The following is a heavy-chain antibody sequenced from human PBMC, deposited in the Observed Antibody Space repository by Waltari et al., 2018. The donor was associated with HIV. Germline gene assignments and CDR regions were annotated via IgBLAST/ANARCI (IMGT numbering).Heavy chain of an antibody. CDR2: MNPSSGNT. CDR3: ARGSGRGYCSSTSCLFDY. V-gene: IGHV1-8*01. J-gene: IGHJ4*02. Sequence: QVQLVQSGAEVKKPGASVKVSCKASGYTFTSYDINWVRQATGQGLEWMGWMNPSSGNTGYAQKFQGRVTMTRNTSISTAYMELSSLRSEDTAVYYCARGSGRGYCSSTSCLFDYWGQGTLVTVSS. CDR1: GYTFTSYD. D-gene: IGHD2-2*01.